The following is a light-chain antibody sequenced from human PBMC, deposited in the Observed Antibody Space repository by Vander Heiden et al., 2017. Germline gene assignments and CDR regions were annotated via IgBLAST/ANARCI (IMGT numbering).Light chain of an antibody. CDR2: WAS. CDR1: QSVRYSSKNKNY. Sequence: DIVMTQSPHSLAVSPGERATIHCKSSQSVRYSSKNKNYLAWYQQKPGQPPKLLIYWASTRESGVPDRFSGSGSGTDFTLTISSLQAEDVAVYYCQQDDSTPPTFGQGTKLEI. V-gene: IGKV4-1*01. CDR3: QQDDSTPPT. J-gene: IGKJ2*01.